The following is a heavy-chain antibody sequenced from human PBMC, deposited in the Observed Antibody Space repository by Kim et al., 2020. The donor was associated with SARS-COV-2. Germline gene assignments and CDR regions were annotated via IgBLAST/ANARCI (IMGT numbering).Heavy chain of an antibody. CDR1: GYTFTSYA. CDR3: AGDMHCSSTSCYAGGVVDP. J-gene: IGHJ5*02. V-gene: IGHV1-3*01. D-gene: IGHD2-2*01. Sequence: ASVKVSCKASGYTFTSYAMHWVRQAPGQRLEWMGWINAGNGNTKYSQKLQGRVTITRDTSASTAYMELSSLRSEDTAVYYCAGDMHCSSTSCYAGGVVDPWGQGTLVTVSS. CDR2: INAGNGNT.